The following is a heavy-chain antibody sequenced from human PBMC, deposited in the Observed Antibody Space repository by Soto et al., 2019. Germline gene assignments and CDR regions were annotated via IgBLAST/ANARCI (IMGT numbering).Heavy chain of an antibody. CDR3: AREVGTGTTFRNGMDV. J-gene: IGHJ6*02. CDR2: ISSSSSYI. CDR1: GFTFTSYS. V-gene: IGHV3-21*01. Sequence: EVQLVESGGGLVKPGGCLRVSCAASGFTFTSYSMNWVRQAPGKGLEWVSSISSSSSYIYYADSVKGRFTISRDNAKNSLYLQMNSLRAEDTAVYYCAREVGTGTTFRNGMDVWGQGTTVTVSS. D-gene: IGHD1-1*01.